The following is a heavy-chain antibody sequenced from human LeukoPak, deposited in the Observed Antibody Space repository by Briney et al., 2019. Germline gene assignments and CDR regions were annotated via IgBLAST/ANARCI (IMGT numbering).Heavy chain of an antibody. D-gene: IGHD6-19*01. CDR2: ISSSSSYI. CDR3: ARDVKRDSSGWCGVKGY. J-gene: IGHJ4*02. CDR1: GFTFSSYS. Sequence: PGGSLRLSCAASGFTFSSYSMNWVRQAPGKGLEWVSSISSSSSYIYYADSVKGRFTISRDNAKNSLYLQMNSLRAEDTAVYYCARDVKRDSSGWCGVKGYWGQGTLVTVSS. V-gene: IGHV3-21*01.